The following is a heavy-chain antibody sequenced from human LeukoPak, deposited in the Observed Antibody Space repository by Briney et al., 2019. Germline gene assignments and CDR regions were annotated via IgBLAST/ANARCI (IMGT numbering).Heavy chain of an antibody. CDR1: GFTFSSYW. CDR2: INSDGSST. D-gene: IGHD2-2*01. Sequence: PGGSLRLSCAASGFTFSSYWTHWVRQAPGKGLVWVSRINSDGSSTSYADSVKGRFTISRDNAKNTLYLQMNSLRAEDTAVYYCAREGCLMCVVVPAALDYWGQGTLVTVSS. V-gene: IGHV3-74*01. CDR3: AREGCLMCVVVPAALDY. J-gene: IGHJ4*02.